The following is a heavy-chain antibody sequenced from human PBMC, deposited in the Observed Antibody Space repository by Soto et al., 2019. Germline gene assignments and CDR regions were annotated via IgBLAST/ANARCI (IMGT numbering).Heavy chain of an antibody. CDR3: ARATITMVRGVIQYNWFDP. Sequence: SETLSLTCTVSGCSISSGDYYWSWIRQPPGKGLEWIGYIYYSGSTYYNPSLKSRVTISVDTSKNQFSLKLSSVTAADTAVYYCARATITMVRGVIQYNWFDPWGQGTLVTVSS. CDR2: IYYSGST. J-gene: IGHJ5*02. CDR1: GCSISSGDYY. D-gene: IGHD3-10*01. V-gene: IGHV4-30-4*01.